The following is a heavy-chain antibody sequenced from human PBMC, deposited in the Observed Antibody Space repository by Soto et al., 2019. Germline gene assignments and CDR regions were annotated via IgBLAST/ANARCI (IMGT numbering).Heavy chain of an antibody. CDR1: GGSISSYY. Sequence: SETLSLTCTVSGGSISSYYWSWIRQPPGKGLEWIGYIYYSGSTNYNPSLKSRVTISVDTPKNQFSLKLSSVTAADTAVYYCARDDGDYGVDYWGQGNLVTVSS. D-gene: IGHD4-17*01. CDR2: IYYSGST. J-gene: IGHJ4*02. CDR3: ARDDGDYGVDY. V-gene: IGHV4-59*01.